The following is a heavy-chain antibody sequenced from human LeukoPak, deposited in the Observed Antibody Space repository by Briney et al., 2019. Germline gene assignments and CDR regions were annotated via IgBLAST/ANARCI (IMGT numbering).Heavy chain of an antibody. CDR3: AREGLRDIVVVPAAYYYYGMDV. J-gene: IGHJ6*02. V-gene: IGHV1-18*01. CDR1: GYTFTSYG. D-gene: IGHD2-2*01. Sequence: ASVKVSCKASGYTFTSYGISWVRQAPGPGLEWMGWISAYNGNTNYAQKLQGRVTMTTDTSTSTAYMELRSLRSDDTAVYYCAREGLRDIVVVPAAYYYYGMDVWGQGTTVTVSS. CDR2: ISAYNGNT.